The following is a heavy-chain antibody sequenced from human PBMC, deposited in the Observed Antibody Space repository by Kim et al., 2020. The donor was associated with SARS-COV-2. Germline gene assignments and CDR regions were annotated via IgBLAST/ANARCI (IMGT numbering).Heavy chain of an antibody. CDR1: GFSISSYY. J-gene: IGHJ5*02. V-gene: IGHV4-59*01. D-gene: IGHD3-10*01. CDR3: SRDISFGEVSNWIDP. CDR2: IYYSGST. Sequence: SETLSLTCTASGFSISSYYLSWIRQPPGKGLEWIWYIYYSGSTNYNPSLKSRGFTILDTSNNQFLLMLISVMAADTAVYYCSRDISFGEVSNWIDPWCEG.